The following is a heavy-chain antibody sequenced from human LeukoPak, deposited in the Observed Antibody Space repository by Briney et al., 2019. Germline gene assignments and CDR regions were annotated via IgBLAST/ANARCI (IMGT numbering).Heavy chain of an antibody. CDR1: GYAFIAYY. Sequence: ASVKVSCKASGYAFIAYYIHWVRQAPGQGLEWMGRIDPNSGGAKPTQKFQGRVTLTRDTSISTAYMELSGLRDDDTAVYYCARDQSTGWYPLDYWGQGTLVTVSS. V-gene: IGHV1-2*06. CDR2: IDPNSGGA. D-gene: IGHD6-19*01. J-gene: IGHJ4*02. CDR3: ARDQSTGWYPLDY.